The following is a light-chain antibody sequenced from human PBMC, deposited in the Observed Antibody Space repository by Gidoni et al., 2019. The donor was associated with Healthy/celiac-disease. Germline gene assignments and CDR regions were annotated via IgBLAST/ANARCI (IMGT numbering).Light chain of an antibody. CDR2: KAS. CDR1: QSISSW. V-gene: IGKV1-5*03. J-gene: IGKJ4*01. Sequence: DIQMTQSPSTLSASVGDRVTITCRASQSISSWLAWYQQEPGKAPKLLIYKASSLESGVPSRFSGSGSGTEFTLTISSLQPDDFATYYCQQYNSYPFTFGGGTKVEIK. CDR3: QQYNSYPFT.